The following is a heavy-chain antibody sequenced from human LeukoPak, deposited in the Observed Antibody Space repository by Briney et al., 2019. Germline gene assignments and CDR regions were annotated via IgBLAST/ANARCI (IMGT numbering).Heavy chain of an antibody. CDR2: ISGSGGST. CDR1: GFTFSDYY. D-gene: IGHD3-10*01. Sequence: GGSLRLSCAASGFTFSDYYMNWIRQAPGKGLEWVSAISGSGGSTYYADSVKGRFTISRDNSKNTLYLQMNSLRAEDTAVYYCAKRGSGSYISTSYYYYYYMDVWGKGTTVTVSS. CDR3: AKRGSGSYISTSYYYYYYMDV. V-gene: IGHV3-23*01. J-gene: IGHJ6*03.